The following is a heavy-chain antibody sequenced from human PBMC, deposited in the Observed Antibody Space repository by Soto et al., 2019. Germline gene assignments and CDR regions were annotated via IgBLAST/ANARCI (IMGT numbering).Heavy chain of an antibody. J-gene: IGHJ1*01. Sequence: GESLKISFEASGYTFANYWLGWVRQVPGKGLDGLAISYPSDSRNIYSPSFQGQVTISADKSISTAYLQWTSLKASDTAIYYCSKLKYSTSVRYLQHWGQGTPVTVSS. CDR3: SKLKYSTSVRYLQH. D-gene: IGHD6-6*01. CDR1: GYTFANYW. V-gene: IGHV5-51*01. CDR2: SYPSDSRN.